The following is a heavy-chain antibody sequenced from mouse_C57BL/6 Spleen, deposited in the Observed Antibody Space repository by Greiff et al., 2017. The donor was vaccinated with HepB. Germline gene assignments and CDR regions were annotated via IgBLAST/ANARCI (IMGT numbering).Heavy chain of an antibody. CDR3: ARSVTTVARGDY. CDR2: INPGSGGT. Sequence: QVQLKQSGAELVRPGTSVKVSCKASGYAFTNYLIEWVKQRPGQGLEWIGVINPGSGGTNYNEKFKGKATLTADKSSSTAYMQLSSLTSEDSAVYFCARSVTTVARGDYWGQGTTLTVSS. J-gene: IGHJ2*01. CDR1: GYAFTNYL. D-gene: IGHD1-1*01. V-gene: IGHV1-54*01.